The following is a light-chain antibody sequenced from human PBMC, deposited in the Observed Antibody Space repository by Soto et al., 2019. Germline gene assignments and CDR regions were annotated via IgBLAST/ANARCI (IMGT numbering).Light chain of an antibody. CDR1: ESLINF. CDR3: QKYGSSPLT. J-gene: IGKJ4*01. CDR2: DAS. Sequence: IVLTQSPATLSLSPGERATLSSSPSESLINFVAWYQHKPGQPPRLLIYDASKRATGIPTRFSGSGSGTDFSLTIRRLEPDDFAVYYCQKYGSSPLTFGGGTKVDIK. V-gene: IGKV3-20*01.